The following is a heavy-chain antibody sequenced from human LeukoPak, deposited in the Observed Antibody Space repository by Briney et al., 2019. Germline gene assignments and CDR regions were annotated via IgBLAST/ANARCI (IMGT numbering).Heavy chain of an antibody. J-gene: IGHJ6*03. D-gene: IGHD6-13*01. CDR1: GGSISSYY. CDR2: IYYSGST. Sequence: PSETLSLTCTVSGGSISSYYWSWIRQPPGKGLEWIGYIYYSGSTNYNPSLKSRVTISVDTSKNQFSLKLNSVTAADTAVYYCARISRYYYYYYMDVWGKGTTVTVSS. V-gene: IGHV4-59*01. CDR3: ARISRYYYYYYMDV.